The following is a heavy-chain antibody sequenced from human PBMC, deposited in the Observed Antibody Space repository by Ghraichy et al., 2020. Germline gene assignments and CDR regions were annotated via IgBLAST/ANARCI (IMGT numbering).Heavy chain of an antibody. J-gene: IGHJ3*01. CDR2: TSVSYGDT. V-gene: IGHV1-18*01. CDR1: GDREGSSDTFSNYV. Sequence: ASVKVSCKASGDREGSSDTFSNYVMSWLREAPGQRLEWLGWTSVSYGDTTYAQKFQGRITLTTDTSTTTAYMELTSLRSDDTAVYYCARHRSGSNVFDVWGQGTPVIVSS. CDR3: ARHRSGSNVFDV. D-gene: IGHD3-10*01.